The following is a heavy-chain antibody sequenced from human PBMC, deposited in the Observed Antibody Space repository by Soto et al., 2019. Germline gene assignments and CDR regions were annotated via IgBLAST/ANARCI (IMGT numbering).Heavy chain of an antibody. CDR2: MTGSGGST. CDR1: GFTFRNYA. D-gene: IGHD3-22*01. V-gene: IGHV3-23*01. J-gene: IGHJ4*02. CDR3: AKGAAYYYDSSGQFDN. Sequence: GGSLRLSCAASGFTFRNYAMSWVRRAPGKGLEWVSGMTGSGGSTSSADSVKGRFTISRDNSKNTLSLQMNSLRAEDTAVYYCAKGAAYYYDSSGQFDNWGQGTLVTVSS.